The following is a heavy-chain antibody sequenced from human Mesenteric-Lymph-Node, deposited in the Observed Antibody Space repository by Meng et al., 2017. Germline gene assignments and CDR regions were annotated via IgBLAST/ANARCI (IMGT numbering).Heavy chain of an antibody. CDR3: ARELDWGGWDF. D-gene: IGHD7-27*01. J-gene: IGHJ4*01. V-gene: IGHV3-74*01. Sequence: GESLKISCAASGFTFRTYAMSWVRQAPGKGLMWVSQIKPDGRTSRITDSVRGRFAISRDNTKNILYQEMTSLRAEEAGVYYCARELDWGGWDFWGRGTPVTVSS. CDR2: IKPDGRTS. CDR1: GFTFRTYA.